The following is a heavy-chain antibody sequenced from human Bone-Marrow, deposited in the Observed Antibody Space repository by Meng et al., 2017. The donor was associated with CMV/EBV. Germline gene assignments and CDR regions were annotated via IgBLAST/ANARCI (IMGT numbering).Heavy chain of an antibody. Sequence: GGSLRLSCAASGFTFSSYGMHWVRQAPGKGLEWVAFIRYDGSNKYYADSVKGRFTISRDNAKNSLYLQMNSLRAEDTAVYYCARDWRIAAPREGFNYYGMDVWGQGTTVTVSS. D-gene: IGHD6-6*01. CDR3: ARDWRIAAPREGFNYYGMDV. V-gene: IGHV3-30*02. CDR1: GFTFSSYG. J-gene: IGHJ6*02. CDR2: IRYDGSNK.